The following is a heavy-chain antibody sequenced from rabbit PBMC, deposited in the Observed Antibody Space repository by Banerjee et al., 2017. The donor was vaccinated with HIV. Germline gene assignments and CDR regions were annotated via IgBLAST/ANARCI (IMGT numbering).Heavy chain of an antibody. CDR3: ARNYVNAFDP. D-gene: IGHD1-1*01. CDR2: INVVTGKA. J-gene: IGHJ2*01. Sequence: VRQAPGKGLEWIACINVVTGKAVYATWAKGRYTFSKTSSTTVTLEMTSLTAADTATYFCARNYVNAFDPWGPGTLVTVS. V-gene: IGHV1S40*01.